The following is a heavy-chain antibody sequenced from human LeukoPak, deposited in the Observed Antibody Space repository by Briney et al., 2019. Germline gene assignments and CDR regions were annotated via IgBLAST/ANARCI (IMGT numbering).Heavy chain of an antibody. D-gene: IGHD5-18*01. CDR2: ISSSSSYI. J-gene: IGHJ3*02. V-gene: IGHV3-21*01. CDR1: GFTLSSYT. CDR3: ARGPHLALDTDDAFDI. Sequence: GSLRLCCAVSGFTLSSYTMNWVRQAPGKGLEWVSFISSSSSYIYYADSVKGRFTISRDNAENSLYLQMNSLRVEDTAVYYCARGPHLALDTDDAFDIWGQGTMVTVSS.